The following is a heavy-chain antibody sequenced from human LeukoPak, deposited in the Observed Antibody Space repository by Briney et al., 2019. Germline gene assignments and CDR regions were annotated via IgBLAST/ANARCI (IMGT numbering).Heavy chain of an antibody. J-gene: IGHJ4*02. D-gene: IGHD3-22*01. CDR1: GFTVSSNY. Sequence: GGSLRLSCAASGFTVSSNYMSWVRQAPGKGLEWVSVLYSGGSTNYADSVKGRFTISRDNSKNTLYLQMNSLRAEDTAVYFCARDHYYDSNGYYYYFDYRGQGTLVTVSS. CDR3: ARDHYYDSNGYYYYFDY. V-gene: IGHV3-66*01. CDR2: LYSGGST.